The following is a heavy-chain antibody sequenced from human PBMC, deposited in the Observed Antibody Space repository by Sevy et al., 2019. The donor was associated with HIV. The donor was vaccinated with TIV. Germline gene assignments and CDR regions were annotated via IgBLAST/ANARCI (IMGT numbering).Heavy chain of an antibody. Sequence: GGSLRLSCATSGFTFSSNWMTWVRQAPGKGLEWVANVKQDMSEKYYADSVKGRFTISRDKAKNSLYLEMKSLRAEDTAVYYCARAQQITMLVMIGGLYVDFWGQGTLVTVSS. D-gene: IGHD3-22*01. V-gene: IGHV3-7*01. CDR1: GFTFSSNW. CDR2: VKQDMSEK. CDR3: ARAQQITMLVMIGGLYVDF. J-gene: IGHJ4*02.